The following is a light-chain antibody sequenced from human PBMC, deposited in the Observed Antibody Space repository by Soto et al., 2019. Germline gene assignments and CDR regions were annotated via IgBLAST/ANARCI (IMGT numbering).Light chain of an antibody. Sequence: EIVLTQSPGTLSLSPGERATLSCRASQSVSSSYLAWYQQKPGQAPRLLIYGASSRATGIPDRFSGSGSGTYFTLTISRLEPEDFAVYYWQQYGSSRGHTFGQGTKLEIK. CDR2: GAS. V-gene: IGKV3-20*01. CDR1: QSVSSSY. J-gene: IGKJ2*01. CDR3: QQYGSSRGHT.